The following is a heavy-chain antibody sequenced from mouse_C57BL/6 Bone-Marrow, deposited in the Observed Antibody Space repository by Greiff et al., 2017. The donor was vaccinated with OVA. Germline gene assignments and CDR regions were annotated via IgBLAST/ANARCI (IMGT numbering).Heavy chain of an antibody. V-gene: IGHV5-2*01. CDR2: INSDGGST. CDR1: EYEFPSHD. Sequence: EVQRVESGGGLVQPGESLKLSCESNEYEFPSHDMSWVRKTPEKRLELVAAINSDGGSTYYPDTMERRFIISRDNTKKTLYLQRSSLRSEDTALYYCARHAHYDYDDYAMDYWGQGTSVTVSS. J-gene: IGHJ4*01. CDR3: ARHAHYDYDDYAMDY. D-gene: IGHD2-4*01.